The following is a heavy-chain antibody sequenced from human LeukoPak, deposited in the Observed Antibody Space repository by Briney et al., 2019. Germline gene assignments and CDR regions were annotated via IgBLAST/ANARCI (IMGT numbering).Heavy chain of an antibody. CDR1: GFTFSGYA. D-gene: IGHD2-2*02. CDR2: ILHDGSKK. CDR3: AKTPTNWYTLDY. V-gene: IGHV3-30*18. Sequence: GGSLRLSCAASGFTFSGYAMHWVRQAPGKGLEWVAVILHDGSKKYYVDSVKGRFTISRDNSINTLFLQLDSLRPEDSAVYYCAKTPTNWYTLDYWGQETLVTVSS. J-gene: IGHJ4*02.